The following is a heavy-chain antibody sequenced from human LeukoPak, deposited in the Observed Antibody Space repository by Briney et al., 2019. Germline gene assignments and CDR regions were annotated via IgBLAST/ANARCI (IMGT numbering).Heavy chain of an antibody. V-gene: IGHV3-11*04. CDR3: ARLDVDTAIFYYYYYMDV. CDR2: ISSSGSTI. D-gene: IGHD5-18*01. J-gene: IGHJ6*03. Sequence: GGSLRLSCAASGFTFSDYYMSWIRQAPGKGLEWVSYISSSGSTIYYADSVKGRFTISRDNAKNSLYLQMNSLRAEDTAVYYCARLDVDTAIFYYYYYMDVWGKGTTVTVSS. CDR1: GFTFSDYY.